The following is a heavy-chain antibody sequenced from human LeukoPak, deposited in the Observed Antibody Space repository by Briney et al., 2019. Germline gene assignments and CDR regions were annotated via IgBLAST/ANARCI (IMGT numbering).Heavy chain of an antibody. Sequence: GGSLRLSCAASGFTFSSYSMNWVRQAPGKGLEWVSSISSSSSYIYYADSVKGRFTISRDNAKNSLYLQMNSLRAEDTAVYYCARDRPASYAFDYWGQGTLVTVSS. CDR3: ARDRPASYAFDY. CDR1: GFTFSSYS. D-gene: IGHD1-26*01. CDR2: ISSSSSYI. V-gene: IGHV3-21*01. J-gene: IGHJ4*02.